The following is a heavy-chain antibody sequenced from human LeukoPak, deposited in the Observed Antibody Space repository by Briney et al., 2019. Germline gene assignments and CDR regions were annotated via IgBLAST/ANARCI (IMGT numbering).Heavy chain of an antibody. Sequence: GGSLRLSCAASGFTFDDYGMSWVRQAPGKGLEWVSGINWNGGSTGYADSVKGRFTISRDNAKNSLYLQMNSLRAEDTALYYCARDRGYSYGITLDYWGQGTLVTVSS. V-gene: IGHV3-20*04. CDR1: GFTFDDYG. D-gene: IGHD5-18*01. CDR2: INWNGGST. J-gene: IGHJ4*02. CDR3: ARDRGYSYGITLDY.